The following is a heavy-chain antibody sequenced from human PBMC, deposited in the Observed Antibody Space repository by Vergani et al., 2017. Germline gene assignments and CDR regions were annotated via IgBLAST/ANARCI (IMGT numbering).Heavy chain of an antibody. D-gene: IGHD3-10*01. CDR3: ARQGGSGGFFPSPYVYGRDA. J-gene: IGHJ6*04. V-gene: IGHV4-38-2*01. CDR1: DSSIMTNPY. CDR2: IHHSGDT. Sequence: QVQLQESGPGLVKPSETLTLTCDVSDSSIMTNPYWGWFRQSPGKGLEWIGCIHHSGDTHYNSSLKSRVSISIVSSSKFSLSLTSVTAADTAIYYCARQGGSGGFFPSPYVYGRDAGANGTTVTVSS.